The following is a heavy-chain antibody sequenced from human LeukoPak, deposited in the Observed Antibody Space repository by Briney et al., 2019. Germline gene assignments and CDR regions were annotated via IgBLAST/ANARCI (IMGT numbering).Heavy chain of an antibody. D-gene: IGHD3-10*01. V-gene: IGHV4-4*07. Sequence: PSETLSLTCTVSGGSIYAYYWTWVRQPAGKGLEWIGRIYSSGSTNYNPSLKSRVTISVDTSKNQFSLKLSSVTAADTAVYYCARGSGGHMVRGVISWFDPWGQGTLVTVSS. J-gene: IGHJ5*02. CDR3: ARGSGGHMVRGVISWFDP. CDR2: IYSSGST. CDR1: GGSIYAYY.